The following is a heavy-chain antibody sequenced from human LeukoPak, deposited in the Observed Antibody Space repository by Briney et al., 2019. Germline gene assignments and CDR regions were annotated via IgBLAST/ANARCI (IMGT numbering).Heavy chain of an antibody. CDR3: AKPIGTSNTLDY. CDR1: GFTFSSYG. CDR2: ISHDGSNK. J-gene: IGHJ4*02. Sequence: GRSLRLSCGASGFTFSSYGMHWVRRAPGKGLEWVAFISHDGSNKYYADSVKGRFTISRDNSKNTLYLQMNTLRAEDTAVFYCAKPIGTSNTLDYWGRGTLVTVSS. V-gene: IGHV3-30*18. D-gene: IGHD1-14*01.